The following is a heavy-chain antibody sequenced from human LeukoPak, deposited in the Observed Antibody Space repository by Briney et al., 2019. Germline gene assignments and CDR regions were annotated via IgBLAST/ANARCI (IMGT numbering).Heavy chain of an antibody. V-gene: IGHV3-30*02. J-gene: IGHJ6*03. CDR3: AKGRGWEASYYYYYMDV. D-gene: IGHD1-26*01. CDR2: IRYDGSNK. CDR1: GFTFSSYA. Sequence: QPGGSLRLSCAASGFTFSSYAMSWVRQAPGKGLEWVAFIRYDGSNKYYTDSVKGRFTISRDNSKNTLYLQMNSLRAEDTAVYYCAKGRGWEASYYYYYMDVWGKGTTVTISS.